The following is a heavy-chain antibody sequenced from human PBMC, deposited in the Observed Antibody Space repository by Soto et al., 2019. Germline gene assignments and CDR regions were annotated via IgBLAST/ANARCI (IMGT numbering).Heavy chain of an antibody. D-gene: IGHD2-21*02. CDR1: GFSVRSNY. J-gene: IGHJ6*02. CDR2: IYSGGST. V-gene: IGHV3-66*01. Sequence: EVQLVESGGGLVQPGGSLRLSCVASGFSVRSNYMSWVRQAPGKGLEWVSVIYSGGSTYYADSVEGRFTISRDNSKNTLDLQMNNLGADDTATYYCARESMGDSVFYYYAMDVWGQGTTVTVSS. CDR3: ARESMGDSVFYYYAMDV.